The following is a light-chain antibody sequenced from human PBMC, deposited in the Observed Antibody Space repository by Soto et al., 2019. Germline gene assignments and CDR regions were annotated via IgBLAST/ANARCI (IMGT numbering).Light chain of an antibody. CDR2: DVT. V-gene: IGLV2-11*01. CDR3: FSSAGSYTFV. CDR1: SRDVGGYSY. Sequence: QSVLTQPRSVSGYPGQSVTISCTGTSRDVGGYSYVSWYQQHPGKDPKLMIYDVTTRPSGIPDRFSGSTSGNTASLTISGLQAEDEADYYCFSSAGSYTFVFGTGTKLTVL. J-gene: IGLJ1*01.